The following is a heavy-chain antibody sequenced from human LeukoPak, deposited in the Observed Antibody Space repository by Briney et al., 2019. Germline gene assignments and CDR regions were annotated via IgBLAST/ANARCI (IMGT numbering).Heavy chain of an antibody. CDR2: ISSSSSYI. Sequence: PGGSLRLSCAASGFTFDDYGMSWVRQAPGKGLEWVSSISSSSSYIYYADSVKGRFTISRDNAKNSLYLQMNSLRAEDTAVYYCARDYQLLLYRSADWGQGTLVTVSS. D-gene: IGHD2-2*01. CDR1: GFTFDDYG. CDR3: ARDYQLLLYRSAD. J-gene: IGHJ4*02. V-gene: IGHV3-21*01.